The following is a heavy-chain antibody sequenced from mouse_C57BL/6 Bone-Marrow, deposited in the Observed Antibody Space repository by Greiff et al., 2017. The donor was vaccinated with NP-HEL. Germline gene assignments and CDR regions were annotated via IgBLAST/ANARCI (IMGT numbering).Heavy chain of an antibody. CDR2: LYPGSGNT. D-gene: IGHD3-2*02. J-gene: IGHJ4*01. CDR3: ARQLRAMDY. V-gene: IGHV1-76*01. CDR1: GYTFTDYY. Sequence: QVQLKQSGAELVRPGASVKLSCKASGYTFTDYYINWVKQRPGQGLEWIARLYPGSGNTYYNEKFKGKATLTAEKSSSTAYMQLSSLTSEDSAVYFCARQLRAMDYWGQGTSVTVSS.